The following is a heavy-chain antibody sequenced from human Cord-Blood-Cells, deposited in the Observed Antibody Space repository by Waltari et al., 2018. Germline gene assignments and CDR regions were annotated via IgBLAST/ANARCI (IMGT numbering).Heavy chain of an antibody. V-gene: IGHV4-34*01. CDR2: INHSGST. Sequence: QVQLQQWGAGLLKPSETLSLPCAVYGGSFSGSYWSWIRQPPGKGLEGIGEINHSGSTNYNPSLKSRVTISVDTSKNQFSLKLSSVTAADTAVYYCARVRFEYSSSSWYYYYYMDVWGKGTTVTVSS. D-gene: IGHD6-6*01. J-gene: IGHJ6*03. CDR3: ARVRFEYSSSSWYYYYYMDV. CDR1: GGSFSGSY.